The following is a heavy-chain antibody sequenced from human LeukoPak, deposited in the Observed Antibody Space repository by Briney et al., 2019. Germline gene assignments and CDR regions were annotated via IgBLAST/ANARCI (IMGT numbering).Heavy chain of an antibody. D-gene: IGHD2-8*01. J-gene: IGHJ6*02. CDR3: ARHIPSYAIRGGYYYYGMDV. Sequence: PSETLSLTCTVSGGSISSSSYYWRWIRQPPGKGLEWIGYIYYSGSTNYNPFLKSRVTISVDTSKNQFSLKLSSVTAADTAVYYCARHIPSYAIRGGYYYYGMDVWGQGTTVTVSS. V-gene: IGHV4-61*05. CDR2: IYYSGST. CDR1: GGSISSSSYY.